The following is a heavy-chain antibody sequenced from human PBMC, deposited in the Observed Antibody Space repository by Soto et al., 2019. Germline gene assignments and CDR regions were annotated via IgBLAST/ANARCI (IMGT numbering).Heavy chain of an antibody. Sequence: QVQLQESGPGLVKPSQTLSLTCTVSGGSISSGGYYWSWIRQHPGKGLEWIGYIYYSGSTYYNPSLKSRVTISVDTSKNQFSLKLSSVTAGDTAVYYCARGAMGGSGSDNWFDPWGQGTLVTVSS. V-gene: IGHV4-31*03. CDR1: GGSISSGGYY. D-gene: IGHD3-10*01. CDR2: IYYSGST. J-gene: IGHJ5*02. CDR3: ARGAMGGSGSDNWFDP.